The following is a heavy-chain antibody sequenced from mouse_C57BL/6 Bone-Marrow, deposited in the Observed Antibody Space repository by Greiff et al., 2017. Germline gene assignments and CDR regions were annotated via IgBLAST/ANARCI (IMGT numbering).Heavy chain of an antibody. CDR2: INPSTGGT. CDR1: GYSFTGYY. CDR3: AITTVVPFDY. J-gene: IGHJ2*01. D-gene: IGHD1-1*01. Sequence: EVQLQQSGPELVKPGASVKISCKASGYSFTGYYMNWVKQSPEKSLEWIGEINPSTGGTTYNQKFKAKATLTVDKSSSTAYMQLKSLTSEDSAVYYCAITTVVPFDYWGQGTTLTVSS. V-gene: IGHV1-42*01.